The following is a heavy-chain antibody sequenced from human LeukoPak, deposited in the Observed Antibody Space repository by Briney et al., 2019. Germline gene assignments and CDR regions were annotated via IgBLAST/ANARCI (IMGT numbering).Heavy chain of an antibody. V-gene: IGHV4-39*01. CDR3: ARHRYSSRWYFPPSCEYFQH. Sequence: SETLSLTCTVSGGSISSSSYYWGWIRQPPGKGLEWIGSIYYSGSTYYNPSLKSRVTISVDTSKNQFSLKLSSVTAADTAVYYCARHRYSSRWYFPPSCEYFQHWGQGTLVTVSS. J-gene: IGHJ1*01. D-gene: IGHD6-19*01. CDR1: GGSISSSSYY. CDR2: IYYSGST.